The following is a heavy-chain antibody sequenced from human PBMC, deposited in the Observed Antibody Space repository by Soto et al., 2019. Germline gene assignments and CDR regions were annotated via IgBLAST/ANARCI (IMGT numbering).Heavy chain of an antibody. CDR1: GFIFSDHY. J-gene: IGHJ4*02. CDR2: TRNKANSYTT. V-gene: IGHV3-72*01. Sequence: GGSLRLSCVASGFIFSDHYMDWVRQAPGKGLEWVGRTRNKANSYTTEYAASVKGRFTISRDDSKNSLYLQMNSLETEDTAVYYCARGSGTYGDFDYWGQGTLVTAAS. D-gene: IGHD3-10*01. CDR3: ARGSGTYGDFDY.